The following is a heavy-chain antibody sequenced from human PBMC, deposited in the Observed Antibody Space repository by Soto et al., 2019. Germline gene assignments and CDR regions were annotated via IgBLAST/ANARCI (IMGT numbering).Heavy chain of an antibody. D-gene: IGHD3-9*01. Sequence: ASVKVSCKASGYTFTSYDINWVRQATGQGLEWMGWMNPNSGNTGYAQKFQGRVTMTRNTSISTAYMELSSLRSEDMAVYYCARGPSRKQYYDILTGYYYYYYYGMDVWGQGTTVTVSS. J-gene: IGHJ6*02. CDR3: ARGPSRKQYYDILTGYYYYYYYGMDV. CDR2: MNPNSGNT. CDR1: GYTFTSYD. V-gene: IGHV1-8*01.